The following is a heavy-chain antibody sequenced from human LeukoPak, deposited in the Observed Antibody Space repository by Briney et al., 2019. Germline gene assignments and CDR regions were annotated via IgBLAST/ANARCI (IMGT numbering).Heavy chain of an antibody. D-gene: IGHD4-11*01. CDR3: ARDQHYSFDY. J-gene: IGHJ4*02. CDR2: INPNSGGT. Sequence: ASVKVSCKASGYTFTGYYMHWVRPAPGQGLEWMGWINPNSGGTNYAQKFQGRVTMTRDTSISTAYMELSNLRSEDTAVYYCARDQHYSFDYWGQGTLVTVSS. CDR1: GYTFTGYY. V-gene: IGHV1-2*02.